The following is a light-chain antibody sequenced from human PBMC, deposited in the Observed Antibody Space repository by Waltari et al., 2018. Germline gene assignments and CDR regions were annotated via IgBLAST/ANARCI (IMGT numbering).Light chain of an antibody. J-gene: IGKJ2*01. CDR1: QSLTKRY. Sequence: VLTQSPGTLSLSPGERVTLSCRTSQSLTKRYLAWYQQKPGQAPRLLIYGASSRAASIPDMFSGSGSGTDFALTISRLEPEDFAVYYCQQYGSSILYTFGQGTKLEIK. V-gene: IGKV3-20*01. CDR3: QQYGSSILYT. CDR2: GAS.